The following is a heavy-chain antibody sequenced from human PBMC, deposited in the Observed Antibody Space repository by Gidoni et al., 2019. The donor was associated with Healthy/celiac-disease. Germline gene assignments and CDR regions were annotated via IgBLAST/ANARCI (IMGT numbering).Heavy chain of an antibody. Sequence: QVQLVESGGVVVQPGRSLRLSCAASGFTFSSYGMHWVRQAPGKGLEWVAVIWYDGSNKDYADSVKGRFTISRDNSKNTLYLQMNSLRAEDTAVYYCARDRGSSSCLDYWGQGTLVTVSS. J-gene: IGHJ4*02. CDR3: ARDRGSSSCLDY. D-gene: IGHD6-13*01. V-gene: IGHV3-33*01. CDR1: GFTFSSYG. CDR2: IWYDGSNK.